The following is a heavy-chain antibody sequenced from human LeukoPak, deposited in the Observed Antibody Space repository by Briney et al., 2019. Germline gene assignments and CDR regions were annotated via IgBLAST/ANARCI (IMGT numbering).Heavy chain of an antibody. Sequence: PSQTLSLTFTVSCGSISSGSYYRSWIRPPAGKGLEWIGRIYTIGCTKYNPSLKRRVTISVDTSKNQFSLKLSSVTAADTAVYYCARGDYGDYKYYYYYYMDVWGKGTTVTVSS. V-gene: IGHV4-61*02. CDR3: ARGDYGDYKYYYYYYMDV. J-gene: IGHJ6*03. CDR2: IYTIGCT. CDR1: CGSISSGSYY. D-gene: IGHD4-17*01.